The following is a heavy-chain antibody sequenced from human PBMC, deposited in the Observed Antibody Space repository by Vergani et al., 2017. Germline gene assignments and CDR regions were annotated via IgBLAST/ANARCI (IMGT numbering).Heavy chain of an antibody. CDR2: MNPNSGNT. CDR1: GYTFTSYG. CDR3: ARANIVVVPAAGGEEWDYYMDV. J-gene: IGHJ6*03. Sequence: QVQLVQSGAEVKKPGASVKVSCTASGYTFTSYGINWVRQATGQGLEWMGWMNPNSGNTGYAQKFQGRVTMTRSTSISTAYMELSSVRSEDAAVYYCARANIVVVPAAGGEEWDYYMDVWGKGP. V-gene: IGHV1-8*02. D-gene: IGHD2-2*01.